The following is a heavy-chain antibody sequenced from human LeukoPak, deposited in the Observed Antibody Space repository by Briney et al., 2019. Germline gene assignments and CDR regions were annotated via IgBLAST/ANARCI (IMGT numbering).Heavy chain of an antibody. V-gene: IGHV3-21*01. CDR3: ARDRVQYYDILTGYYPRGAFDI. Sequence: GGSLRLSCAASGFTFSSYSMNWVRQAPGKGLDWVSSISSSSSYIYYADSVKGRFTISRDNAKNSLYLQMNSLRAEDTAVYYCARDRVQYYDILTGYYPRGAFDIWGQGTMVTVSS. CDR2: ISSSSSYI. CDR1: GFTFSSYS. J-gene: IGHJ3*02. D-gene: IGHD3-9*01.